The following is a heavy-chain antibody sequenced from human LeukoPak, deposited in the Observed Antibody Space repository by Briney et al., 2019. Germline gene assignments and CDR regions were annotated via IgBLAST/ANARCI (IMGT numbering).Heavy chain of an antibody. J-gene: IGHJ5*02. CDR2: IYYSGST. Sequence: SETLSLTCTVSGGSISSSSYYWGWIRQPPGKGLEWIGSIYYSGSTYYNPSLKSRVTMSVDTSKNQFSLKLSSVTAADTAVYYCARSGGWFDPWGQGTLVTVSS. CDR1: GGSISSSSYY. V-gene: IGHV4-39*01. CDR3: ARSGGWFDP. D-gene: IGHD3-10*01.